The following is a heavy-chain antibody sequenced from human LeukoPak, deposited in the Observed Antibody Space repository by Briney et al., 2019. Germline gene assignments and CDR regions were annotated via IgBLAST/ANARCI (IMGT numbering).Heavy chain of an antibody. J-gene: IGHJ4*02. CDR3: ARDHLFCSGGNCYWTGFDY. CDR1: GGSISSGGYY. CDR2: IYYSGST. V-gene: IGHV4-31*03. Sequence: SETLSLTCTVSGGSISSGGYYWGWLRQHPGKGLEWIGYIYYSGSTYYNPSLKSRVTISVDTSKNQFSLKLSSVTAADTAVYYCARDHLFCSGGNCYWTGFDYWGQGTLVTVSS. D-gene: IGHD2-15*01.